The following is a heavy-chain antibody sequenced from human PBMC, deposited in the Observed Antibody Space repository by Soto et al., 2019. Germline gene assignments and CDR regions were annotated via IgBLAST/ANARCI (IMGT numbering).Heavy chain of an antibody. Sequence: LSLTSTVSGGSFSPNYWACTRQPPGKGLEWIGYIYNIGSTNYNPSLRSRVTMSIDTSQEQFSLKLSSVTATDTAVYYCARHVNLPLAGTGLDFWGRGTLVTVSP. CDR1: GGSFSPNY. D-gene: IGHD6-19*01. V-gene: IGHV4-59*08. CDR3: ARHVNLPLAGTGLDF. CDR2: IYNIGST. J-gene: IGHJ4*02.